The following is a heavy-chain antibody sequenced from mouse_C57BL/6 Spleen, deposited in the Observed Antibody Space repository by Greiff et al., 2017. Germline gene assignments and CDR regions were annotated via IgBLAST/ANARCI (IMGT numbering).Heavy chain of an antibody. CDR2: ISNGGGST. Sequence: EVKVEESGGGLVQPGGSLKLSCAASGFTFSDYYMYWVRQTPEKRLEWVAYISNGGGSTYYPDTVKGRFTISRDNAKNTLYLQMSRLKSEDTAMYYCARGYDGDAMDYWGQGTSVTVSS. V-gene: IGHV5-12*01. CDR3: ARGYDGDAMDY. J-gene: IGHJ4*01. D-gene: IGHD2-14*01. CDR1: GFTFSDYY.